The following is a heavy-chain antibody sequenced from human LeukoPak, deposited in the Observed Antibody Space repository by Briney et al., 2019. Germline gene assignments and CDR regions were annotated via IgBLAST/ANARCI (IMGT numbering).Heavy chain of an antibody. Sequence: SETLSLTCTVSGYFISSGYYWAWIRQPPGKGLEGIGSIYHSGTTYYNPSLKSRVTISVDTSKNQFSLKLNSVTAADTAVYYCARDGSGSGSPFDYWGQGTLVTVSS. V-gene: IGHV4-38-2*02. CDR2: IYHSGTT. D-gene: IGHD3-22*01. CDR3: ARDGSGSGSPFDY. J-gene: IGHJ4*02. CDR1: GYFISSGYY.